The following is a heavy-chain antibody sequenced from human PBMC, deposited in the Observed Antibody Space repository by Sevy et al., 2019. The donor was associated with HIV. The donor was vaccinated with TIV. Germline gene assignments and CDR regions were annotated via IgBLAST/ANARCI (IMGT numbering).Heavy chain of an antibody. CDR1: GYNFASDG. V-gene: IGHV1-18*04. D-gene: IGHD3-10*01. Sequence: ASVKVSCKASGYNFASDGFSWVRQAPGQGLEWMGWIGVYNGNAKYAQVFQDRFTMTKDTSTSTAYMELRSLRSDDTAVYYCARVPTYYYGSATYFDYWGQGTLVTVSS. CDR2: IGVYNGNA. CDR3: ARVPTYYYGSATYFDY. J-gene: IGHJ4*02.